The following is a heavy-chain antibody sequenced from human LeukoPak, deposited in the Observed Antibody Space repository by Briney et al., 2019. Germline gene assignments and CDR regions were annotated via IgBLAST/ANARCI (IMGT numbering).Heavy chain of an antibody. CDR3: ARAYSSSSWCFDY. D-gene: IGHD6-6*01. J-gene: IGHJ4*02. CDR2: IYYSGST. V-gene: IGHV4-59*01. Sequence: SETLSLTCTVFGGSISSYYWSWIRQPPGKGLEWIGYIYYSGSTNYNPSLKSRVTISVDTSKNQFSLKMSSVTAADTAVYYCARAYSSSSWCFDYWGQGTLVTVSS. CDR1: GGSISSYY.